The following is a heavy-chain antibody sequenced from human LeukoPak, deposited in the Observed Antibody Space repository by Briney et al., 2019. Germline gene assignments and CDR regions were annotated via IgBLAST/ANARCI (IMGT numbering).Heavy chain of an antibody. Sequence: ASVKVSCKASGYTFTGHYIHWVRQAPGQGLEWMGWINPNSGGTKYAQKFRGRVTMTRDTSISTAYMELSKLRSDDTAVYSCARDYGFYSGLYFFDYWGQGTLVTVSS. D-gene: IGHD1-26*01. CDR2: INPNSGGT. CDR3: ARDYGFYSGLYFFDY. CDR1: GYTFTGHY. V-gene: IGHV1-2*02. J-gene: IGHJ4*02.